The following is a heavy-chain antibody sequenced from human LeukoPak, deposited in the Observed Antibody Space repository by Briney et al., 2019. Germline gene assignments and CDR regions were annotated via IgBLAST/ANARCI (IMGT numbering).Heavy chain of an antibody. CDR3: AKSMAKTGDPFDY. D-gene: IGHD7-27*01. CDR1: RFTFSNYW. V-gene: IGHV3-23*01. J-gene: IGHJ4*02. CDR2: ISGSGGST. Sequence: SGGSLRLSCVASRFTFSNYWMSWVRQAPGKGLEWVSAISGSGGSTYYADSVKGRFTISRDNSKNTLYLQMNSLRAEDTAVYYCAKSMAKTGDPFDYWGQGTLVTVSS.